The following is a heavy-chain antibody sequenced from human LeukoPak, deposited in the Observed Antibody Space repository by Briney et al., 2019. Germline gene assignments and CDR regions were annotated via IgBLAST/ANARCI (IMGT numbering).Heavy chain of an antibody. Sequence: GGSLRLSCAASGLTFSSYEMNWVRQAPGKGLEWISYISSAGTTKIYADSVKGRFTIPRDNAKNSLYLQMNSLRAEDTAVYYCARDLRGSPDRWGQGTLVTVSS. CDR3: ARDLRGSPDR. D-gene: IGHD3-16*01. CDR2: ISSAGTTK. V-gene: IGHV3-48*03. J-gene: IGHJ5*02. CDR1: GLTFSSYE.